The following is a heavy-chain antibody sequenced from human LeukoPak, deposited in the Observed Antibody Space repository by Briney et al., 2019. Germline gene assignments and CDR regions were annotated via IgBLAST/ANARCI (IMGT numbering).Heavy chain of an antibody. CDR1: GGSISSYY. D-gene: IGHD4-4*01. CDR2: IYYSGST. Sequence: SETLSLTCTVSGGSISSYYWSWIRQPPGKGLEWIGYIYYSGSTYYNPSLKSRVTISVDTSKNQFSLKLSSVTAADTAVYYCAREGDGGNYQGTNNWFDPWGQGALVTVSS. J-gene: IGHJ5*02. CDR3: AREGDGGNYQGTNNWFDP. V-gene: IGHV4-59*12.